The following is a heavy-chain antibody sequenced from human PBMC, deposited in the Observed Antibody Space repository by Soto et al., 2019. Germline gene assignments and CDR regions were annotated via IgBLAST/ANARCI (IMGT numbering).Heavy chain of an antibody. Sequence: PSETLCRTCTVSGGSISSYYWSCIRQPPGNGLEWIGYIYYRWSTNYNSSRRSRVTISVDTSKNQFSLKLSSVTAADTVVYYCARVVNPWFDPWVRGTLVTVSS. V-gene: IGHV4-59*01. J-gene: IGHJ5*02. CDR3: ARVVNPWFDP. CDR2: IYYRWST. CDR1: GGSISSYY. D-gene: IGHD1-26*01.